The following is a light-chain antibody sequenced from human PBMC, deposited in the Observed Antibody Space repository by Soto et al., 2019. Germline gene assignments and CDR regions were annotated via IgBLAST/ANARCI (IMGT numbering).Light chain of an antibody. V-gene: IGKV1-5*01. J-gene: IGKJ1*01. CDR2: DAS. CDR1: QTISTW. Sequence: DIQVTQSPPTLSASVGDRVTITCRASQTISTWMAWYQQKPGKAPKLLVYDASTLQSGVASRFSGRGSGTEFTLTISSLQADDFATYYCQQYNTYSWAFGQGTKV. CDR3: QQYNTYSWA.